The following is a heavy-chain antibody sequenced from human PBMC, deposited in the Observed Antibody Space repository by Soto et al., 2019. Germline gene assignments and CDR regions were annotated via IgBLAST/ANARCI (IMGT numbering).Heavy chain of an antibody. D-gene: IGHD6-19*01. Sequence: SVKVSCKASGGTFSSYTISWVRQAPGQGLEWMGRIIPILGIANYAQKFQGRVTMTEDTSTDTAYMELSSLRSEDTAVYYCATVLGRGWPYFDFWGQGTLVTVSS. V-gene: IGHV1-69*02. CDR3: ATVLGRGWPYFDF. J-gene: IGHJ4*02. CDR2: IIPILGIA. CDR1: GGTFSSYT.